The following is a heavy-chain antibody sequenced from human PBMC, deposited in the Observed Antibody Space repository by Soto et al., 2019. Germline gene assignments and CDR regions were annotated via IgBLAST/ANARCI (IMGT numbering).Heavy chain of an antibody. CDR3: ARENAWAFDS. CDR1: GCSVSSGRNY. CDR2: IYYSGST. J-gene: IGHJ4*02. D-gene: IGHD2-2*01. V-gene: IGHV4-61*01. Sequence: PXETLSLTCTVAGCSVSSGRNYWSWIRQPPGKGLEWIGYIYYSGSTNSNPSLKSRVTISVDKSKNLFSLKLNSVTAADTAVYYCARENAWAFDSWGQGTLVTVSS.